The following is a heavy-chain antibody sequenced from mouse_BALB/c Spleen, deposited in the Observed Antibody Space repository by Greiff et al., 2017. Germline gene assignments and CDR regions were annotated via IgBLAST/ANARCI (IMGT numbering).Heavy chain of an antibody. CDR3: ARNGMITTAYGYFDV. CDR1: GFSLTSYG. CDR2: IWSGGST. Sequence: QVQLQQSGPGLVQPSQSLSITCTVSGFSLTSYGVHWVRQSPGKGLEWLGVIWSGGSTDYNAAFISRLSISKDNSKSQVFFKMNSLQADDTAIYYWARNGMITTAYGYFDVWGAGTTVTVAS. D-gene: IGHD2-4*01. V-gene: IGHV2-4-1*01. J-gene: IGHJ1*01.